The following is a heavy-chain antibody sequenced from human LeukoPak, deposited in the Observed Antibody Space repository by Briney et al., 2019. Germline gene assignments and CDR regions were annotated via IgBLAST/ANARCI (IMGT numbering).Heavy chain of an antibody. CDR2: IYYSGCT. Sequence: SETLSLTCTVSGGSISSSDYYWGWIRQPPGKGLEWIGGIYYSGCTYDNPSLKSRVTISVDTSKNQFSLKLSSVTAADTAVYYCARLLYYYDTSASYVVHYFDYWGQGTLVTVSS. CDR1: GGSISSSDYY. D-gene: IGHD3-22*01. J-gene: IGHJ4*02. CDR3: ARLLYYYDTSASYVVHYFDY. V-gene: IGHV4-39*01.